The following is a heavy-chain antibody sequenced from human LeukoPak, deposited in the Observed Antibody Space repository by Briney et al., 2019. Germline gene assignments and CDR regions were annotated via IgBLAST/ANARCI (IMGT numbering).Heavy chain of an antibody. CDR3: ARAVYDSSGYYFDY. J-gene: IGHJ4*02. V-gene: IGHV1-69*05. Sequence: ASVKVSCKASGYSFSSHDINWVRQAPGQGLEWMGRIIPIFGTANYAQKFQGRVTITTDESTSTAYMELSSLRSEDTAVYYCARAVYDSSGYYFDYWGQGTLVTVSS. CDR2: IIPIFGTA. CDR1: GYSFSSHD. D-gene: IGHD3-22*01.